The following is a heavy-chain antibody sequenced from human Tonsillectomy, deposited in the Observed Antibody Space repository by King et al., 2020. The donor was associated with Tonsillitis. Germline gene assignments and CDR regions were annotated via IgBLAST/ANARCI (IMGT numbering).Heavy chain of an antibody. CDR1: GGSISRSIYY. Sequence: QLQESGPGLVTPSETLSLTCIVSGGSISRSIYYWGWIRQPPGKGLEWIGNIYFSGGTYYNPSLKSRVTISADTAQNQFSLKLSSVTAADTAVYYCARPIFSGRYQSNWYFDLWGRGTLAT. V-gene: IGHV4-39*01. J-gene: IGHJ2*01. D-gene: IGHD1-26*01. CDR3: ARPIFSGRYQSNWYFDL. CDR2: IYFSGGT.